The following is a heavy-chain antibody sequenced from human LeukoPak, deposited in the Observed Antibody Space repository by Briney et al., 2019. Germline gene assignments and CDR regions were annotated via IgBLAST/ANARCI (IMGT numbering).Heavy chain of an antibody. Sequence: GRSLRFSCAASGFTFSSYGMHWVRQAPGKGLEWVAVIWYDGSNKYYADSVKGRFTISRDNSKNTLYLQMNSLRAEDTAVYYCAKGGITMVRGVIALWGQGTLVTVSS. CDR2: IWYDGSNK. CDR3: AKGGITMVRGVIAL. V-gene: IGHV3-33*06. CDR1: GFTFSSYG. J-gene: IGHJ4*02. D-gene: IGHD3-10*01.